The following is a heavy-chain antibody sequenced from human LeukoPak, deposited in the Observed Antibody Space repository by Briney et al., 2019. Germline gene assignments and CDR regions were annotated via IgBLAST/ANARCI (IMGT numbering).Heavy chain of an antibody. J-gene: IGHJ4*02. V-gene: IGHV6-1*01. CDR1: GDSVSSNSAA. D-gene: IGHD3-10*01. CDR2: TYYRSKWYN. CDR3: ARDTYGSGSYYNGYYFDY. Sequence: SQTLSLTCAISGDSVSSNSAAWNWIRQSPSRGLEWLGRTYYRSKWYNDYAVSVKSRIAINPDASKNQFSPQLNSVTPEDTAVYYCARDTYGSGSYYNGYYFDYWGQGTLVTVSS.